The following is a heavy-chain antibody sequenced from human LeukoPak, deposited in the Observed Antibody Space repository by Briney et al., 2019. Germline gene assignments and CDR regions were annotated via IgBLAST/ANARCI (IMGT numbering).Heavy chain of an antibody. CDR2: IIPIFGTA. D-gene: IGHD6-6*01. J-gene: IGHJ4*02. CDR3: ARGRQLVGGFDY. V-gene: IGHV1-69*13. Sequence: GASVNVSCKASGGTFISYALSWVRQAPGQGLEWMGGIIPIFGTANYAQKFQGRVTITADESTSTAYMELSSLRSEDTAVYYCARGRQLVGGFDYWGQGTLVTVSS. CDR1: GGTFISYA.